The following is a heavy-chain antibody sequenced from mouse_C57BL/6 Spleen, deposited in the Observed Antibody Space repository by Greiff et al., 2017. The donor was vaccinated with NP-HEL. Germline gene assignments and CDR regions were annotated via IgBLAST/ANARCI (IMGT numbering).Heavy chain of an antibody. CDR1: GFTFSNYW. J-gene: IGHJ3*01. D-gene: IGHD3-2*02. CDR2: IRLKSDNYAT. V-gene: IGHV6-3*01. Sequence: EVKLVESGGGLVQPGGSMKLSCVASGFTFSNYWMNWVRQSPEKGLEWVAQIRLKSDNYATHYAESVKGRFTISRDDSKSSVYLQMNNLRAEDTGIYYCTSAQAPAWFAYWGQGTLVTVSA. CDR3: TSAQAPAWFAY.